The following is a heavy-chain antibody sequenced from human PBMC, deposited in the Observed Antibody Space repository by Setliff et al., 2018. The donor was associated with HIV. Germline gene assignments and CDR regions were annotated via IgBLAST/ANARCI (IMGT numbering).Heavy chain of an antibody. CDR3: AAGDSSQYYFDY. D-gene: IGHD6-13*01. CDR1: GFTVSSNY. CDR2: IYSGGST. J-gene: IGHJ4*02. V-gene: IGHV3-53*01. Sequence: PGGSLRLSCAASGFTVSSNYMNWVRQAPGKGLEWVSVIYSGGSTYYADSVKGRFTISRDNSKNTLFLQMNSLRAEDTAVYYCAAGDSSQYYFDYWGQGTLVTVSS.